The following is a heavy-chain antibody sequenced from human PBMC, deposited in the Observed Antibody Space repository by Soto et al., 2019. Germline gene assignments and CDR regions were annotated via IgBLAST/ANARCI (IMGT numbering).Heavy chain of an antibody. J-gene: IGHJ6*02. CDR1: GGSISSYY. CDR3: ARVSVSGYYDSSETGYYYYGMDV. Sequence: SETLSLTCTVSGGSISSYYWSWIRQPPGKGLEWIGYIYYSGSTNYNPSLKSRVTISVDTSKNQFSLKLSSVTAADTAVYYCARVSVSGYYDSSETGYYYYGMDVWGQGTTVTVSS. CDR2: IYYSGST. V-gene: IGHV4-59*01. D-gene: IGHD3-22*01.